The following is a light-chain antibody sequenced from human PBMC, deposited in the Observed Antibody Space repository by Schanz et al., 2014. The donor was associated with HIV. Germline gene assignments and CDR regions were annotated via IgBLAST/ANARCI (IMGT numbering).Light chain of an antibody. CDR2: NTH. CDR1: TSNVGSRS. J-gene: IGLJ2*01. Sequence: QSVLTQPPSASGTPGQRVTISCSGSTSNVGSRSVDWYQQFPGAAPKLLIYNTHLRPSGVTDRFSGSKSGNTASLTVSGLQADDEADYYCSSYAATSNVLFRGGTKLTVL. V-gene: IGLV1-44*01. CDR3: SSYAATSNVL.